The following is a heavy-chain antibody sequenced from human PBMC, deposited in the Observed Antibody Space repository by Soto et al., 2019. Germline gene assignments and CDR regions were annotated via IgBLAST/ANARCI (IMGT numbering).Heavy chain of an antibody. V-gene: IGHV3-11*01. CDR1: GFNFSDFY. CDR2: ISSSGSTI. Sequence: GGSLSLSWAASGFNFSDFYMSWIRPAPGKGLEWVSYISSSGSTIYYADSVKGRFTISRDNAKNSLYLQMNSLRAEDAAVYYCARAEYSSSSGLIDYRGQGTLVTVSS. D-gene: IGHD6-6*01. CDR3: ARAEYSSSSGLIDY. J-gene: IGHJ4*02.